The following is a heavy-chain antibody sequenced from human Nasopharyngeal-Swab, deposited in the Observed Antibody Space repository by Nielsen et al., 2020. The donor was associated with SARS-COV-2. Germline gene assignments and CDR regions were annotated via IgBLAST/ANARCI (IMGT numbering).Heavy chain of an antibody. CDR1: GFTFSDYY. D-gene: IGHD2-2*01. V-gene: IGHV3-11*04. CDR2: ISSSGSTI. Sequence: AASGFTFSDYYMSWIRQAPGKGLEWVSYISSSGSTIYYADSVKGRFTISRDNAKNSLYLQMNSLRAEDTAVYYCASKNRGYCSSTSCAPYYYYMDVWGKGTTVTVSS. J-gene: IGHJ6*03. CDR3: ASKNRGYCSSTSCAPYYYYMDV.